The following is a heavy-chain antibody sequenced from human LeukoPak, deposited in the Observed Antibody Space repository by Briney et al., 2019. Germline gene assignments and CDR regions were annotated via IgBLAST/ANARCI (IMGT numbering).Heavy chain of an antibody. CDR3: ASQPKLDDYYYYMDV. D-gene: IGHD1-1*01. Sequence: ASVKVSCRASGYTFNEYNMHWVRQAPGQGLEWMGWINPNSGGTNYAQKFQGRVTMTRDTSISTAYMELSRLRSDDTAVYYCASQPKLDDYYYYMDVWGKGTTVTVSS. CDR1: GYTFNEYN. CDR2: INPNSGGT. J-gene: IGHJ6*03. V-gene: IGHV1-2*02.